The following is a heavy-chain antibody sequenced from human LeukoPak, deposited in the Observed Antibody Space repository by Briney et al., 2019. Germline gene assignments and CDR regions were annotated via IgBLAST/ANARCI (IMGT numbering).Heavy chain of an antibody. J-gene: IGHJ3*01. Sequence: GGSLRLSCAASGFTFSSYEMNWVRQAPGKGLEWVSYISSSGSTIYYADSVKGRFTISRDNAKNSLYLQMNSLRAEDTAVYYCPRVFSYYYDSSDPSMGGGQGTMVTVSS. CDR2: ISSSGSTI. V-gene: IGHV3-48*03. CDR3: PRVFSYYYDSSDPSMG. CDR1: GFTFSSYE. D-gene: IGHD3-22*01.